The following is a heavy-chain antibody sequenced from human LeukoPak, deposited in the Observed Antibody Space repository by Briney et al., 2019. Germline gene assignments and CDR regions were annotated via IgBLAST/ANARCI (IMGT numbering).Heavy chain of an antibody. CDR2: ISSGSTYI. Sequence: GGSLRLSCAASGFTFSSYSMNWVRQAPGKGLEWVSSISSGSTYIYYADSVKGRFTISRDNAKNSLYLQMNSLSAEDTAVYYCARKGIAVAGASDAFDIWGQGTMVTVSS. CDR3: ARKGIAVAGASDAFDI. V-gene: IGHV3-21*01. D-gene: IGHD6-19*01. CDR1: GFTFSSYS. J-gene: IGHJ3*02.